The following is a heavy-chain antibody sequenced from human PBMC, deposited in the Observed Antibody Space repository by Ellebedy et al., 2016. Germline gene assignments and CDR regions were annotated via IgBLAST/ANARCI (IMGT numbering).Heavy chain of an antibody. V-gene: IGHV3-15*01. J-gene: IGHJ4*02. Sequence: GGSLRLSXAASGFTFSNAWMSWVRQAPGKGLEWVGRIKSKTDGGTTDYAAPVKGRFTISRDDSKNTLYLQMNSLKSEDTAVYYCTTNMDIVVVTAIGDYWGQGTLITVSS. CDR3: TTNMDIVVVTAIGDY. D-gene: IGHD2-21*02. CDR1: GFTFSNAW. CDR2: IKSKTDGGTT.